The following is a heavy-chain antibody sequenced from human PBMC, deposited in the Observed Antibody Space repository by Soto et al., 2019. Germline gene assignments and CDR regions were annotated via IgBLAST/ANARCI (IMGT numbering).Heavy chain of an antibody. Sequence: GGSLRLSCAASGFTFIDYYMSWSRQSPGKGLEWVSYISSSSSYTNYADSVKGRFTISRDNAKNSLYLQMNSLRAEDTAVYYCARAQGFSLDPWGQGTLVTVSS. V-gene: IGHV3-11*06. CDR1: GFTFIDYY. CDR2: ISSSSSYT. CDR3: ARAQGFSLDP. J-gene: IGHJ5*02.